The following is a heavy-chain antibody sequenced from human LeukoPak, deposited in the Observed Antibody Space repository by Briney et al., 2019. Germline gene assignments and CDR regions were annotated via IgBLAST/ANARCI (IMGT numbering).Heavy chain of an antibody. CDR1: GYTFTSYD. CDR3: ASGDLAAPPAAYYYYMDV. D-gene: IGHD6-6*01. J-gene: IGHJ6*03. Sequence: ASVKVSCKASGYTFTSYDINWVRQATGQGLEWMGWMNPNSGNTGYAQKFQGRVTITRNTSISTAYMELSSLRSEDTAVYYCASGDLAAPPAAYYYYMDVWGKGTTVTVSS. CDR2: MNPNSGNT. V-gene: IGHV1-8*03.